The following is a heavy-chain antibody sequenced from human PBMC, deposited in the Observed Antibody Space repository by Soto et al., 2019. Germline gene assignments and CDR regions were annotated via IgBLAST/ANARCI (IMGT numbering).Heavy chain of an antibody. CDR2: ISHDGSIK. Sequence: GGSLRLSCAASGLTFSSYGMHWVRQAPVKGLEWVAVISHDGSIKYYADSVKGRFTISRDNSKNTLYLQMNSLRTEDTAVYYCAKDDLLFGGVIDYPYYFDYWGQGTLVTVSS. J-gene: IGHJ4*02. CDR3: AKDDLLFGGVIDYPYYFDY. V-gene: IGHV3-30*18. CDR1: GLTFSSYG. D-gene: IGHD3-16*02.